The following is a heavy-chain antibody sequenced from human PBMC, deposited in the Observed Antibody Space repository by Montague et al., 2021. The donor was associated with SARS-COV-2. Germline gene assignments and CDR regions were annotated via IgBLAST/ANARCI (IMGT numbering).Heavy chain of an antibody. CDR1: GFSFSDYY. CDR2: TTSFSTT. Sequence: SLRLSCAASGFSFSDYYLSWVRQAPGKGLEWVSHTTSFSTTYYADSVKGRFTISRDNAKNSLYLQMNSLGAEDTAVYFCARDAKSIAYWGQGTLVSVSS. CDR3: ARDAKSIAY. J-gene: IGHJ4*02. V-gene: IGHV3-11*01.